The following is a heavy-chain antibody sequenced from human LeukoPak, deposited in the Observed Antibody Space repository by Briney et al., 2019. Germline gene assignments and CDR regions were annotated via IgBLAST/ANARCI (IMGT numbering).Heavy chain of an antibody. J-gene: IGHJ4*02. D-gene: IGHD6-19*01. CDR2: IDTDDSTT. CDR3: ARDGGWGYYFDF. Sequence: QPGGSLRLSCAASGFTFSSYEMNWVRQAPGKGLEWLSYIDTDDSTTYYADSVKGRFTISRDNAKNSLYLQMNSLRAEDTAVYYCARDGGWGYYFDFWDQGTLVTVSS. CDR1: GFTFSSYE. V-gene: IGHV3-48*03.